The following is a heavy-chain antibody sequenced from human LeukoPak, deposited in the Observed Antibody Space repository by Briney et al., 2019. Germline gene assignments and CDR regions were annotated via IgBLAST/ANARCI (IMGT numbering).Heavy chain of an antibody. CDR3: ARDLFYSVSGTYYNVGRVFNY. D-gene: IGHD3-10*01. V-gene: IGHV1-2*02. CDR2: INPSSGGT. CDR1: GFTFTGYY. Sequence: GASVKVSCKASGFTFTGYYMHWVRQAPGQGLEWMGWINPSSGGTNYAQKFQGRVTMTRDTSITTAYMELTSLRSDDTAAYYCARDLFYSVSGTYYNVGRVFNYWGQGTLVTVSS. J-gene: IGHJ4*02.